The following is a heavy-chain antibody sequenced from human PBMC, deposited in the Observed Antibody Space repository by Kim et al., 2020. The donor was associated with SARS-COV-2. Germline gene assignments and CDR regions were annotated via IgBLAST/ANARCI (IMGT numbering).Heavy chain of an antibody. D-gene: IGHD3-10*01. J-gene: IGHJ6*02. CDR1: GFTFSSYG. Sequence: GGSLRLSCAASGFTFSSYGMHWVRQAPGKGLEWVAVISYDGSNKYYADSVKGRFTISRDNSKNTLYLQMNSLRAEDTAVYYCAKDWGYRWFGESYYYYGMDVWGQGTTVTVSS. CDR3: AKDWGYRWFGESYYYYGMDV. CDR2: ISYDGSNK. V-gene: IGHV3-30*18.